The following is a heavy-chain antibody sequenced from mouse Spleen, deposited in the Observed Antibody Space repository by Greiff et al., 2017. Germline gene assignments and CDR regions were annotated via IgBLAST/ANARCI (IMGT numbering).Heavy chain of an antibody. CDR3: ARQQLGRAMDY. V-gene: IGHV5-9*01. CDR1: GFTFSSYA. D-gene: IGHD4-1*02. Sequence: EVMLVESGGGLVKLGGSLKLSCAASGFTFSSYAMSWVRQTPEKRLEWVATISSGGGNTYYPDSVKGRFTISRDNAKNTLYLQMSSLKSEDTAMYYCARQQLGRAMDYWGQGTSVTVSS. J-gene: IGHJ4*01. CDR2: ISSGGGNT.